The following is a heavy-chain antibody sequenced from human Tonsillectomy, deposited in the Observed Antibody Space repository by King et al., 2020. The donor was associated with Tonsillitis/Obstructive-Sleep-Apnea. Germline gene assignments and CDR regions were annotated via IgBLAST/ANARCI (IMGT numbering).Heavy chain of an antibody. V-gene: IGHV1-18*01. D-gene: IGHD2-2*01. CDR1: GYTFTSYG. CDR3: ARVHSYCSSTSCLDY. J-gene: IGHJ4*02. CDR2: ISAYNGNT. Sequence: VQLVQSGAEVKKPGASVKVSGKASGYTFTSYGISWVRQAPGQGLEWMGWISAYNGNTNYAQKLQGRDTMTTDTSTSTAYMELRSLRSDDTAVYYCARVHSYCSSTSCLDYWGQGTLVTVSS.